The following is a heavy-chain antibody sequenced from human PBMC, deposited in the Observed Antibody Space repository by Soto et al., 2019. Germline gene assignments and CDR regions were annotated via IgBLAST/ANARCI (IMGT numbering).Heavy chain of an antibody. Sequence: VGSLRLSCAASGFTFSSYSMNWVRQAPGKGLEWVSSISSSSSYIYYADSVKGRFTISRDNAKNSLYLQMNSRRAEDTAVYYCARDSSSGWYWDWFDPWGQGTLVTVSS. CDR1: GFTFSSYS. CDR3: ARDSSSGWYWDWFDP. D-gene: IGHD6-19*01. J-gene: IGHJ5*02. V-gene: IGHV3-21*01. CDR2: ISSSSSYI.